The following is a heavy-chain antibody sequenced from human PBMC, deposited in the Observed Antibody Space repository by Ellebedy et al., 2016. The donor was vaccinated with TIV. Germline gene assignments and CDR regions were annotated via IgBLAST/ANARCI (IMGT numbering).Heavy chain of an antibody. V-gene: IGHV4-34*01. Sequence: MPGGSLRLSCAVYGGSFSGYSWSWVRQSPGAGLEWIGDINHSGSTNYNTSLKSRVTLSVDRSKKQFSVKLTSVTAADTAVYFCAGGITSASGFGGFDNWGQGTLVTVST. CDR1: GGSFSGYS. CDR3: AGGITSASGFGGFDN. J-gene: IGHJ4*02. CDR2: INHSGST. D-gene: IGHD3-10*01.